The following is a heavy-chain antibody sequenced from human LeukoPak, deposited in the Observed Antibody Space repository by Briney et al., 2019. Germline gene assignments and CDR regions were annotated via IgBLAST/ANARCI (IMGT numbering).Heavy chain of an antibody. J-gene: IGHJ4*02. CDR3: ARDHGATLAREYYFDY. V-gene: IGHV3-53*01. D-gene: IGHD2/OR15-2a*01. CDR1: GLTVSSSY. CDR2: IYNDGST. Sequence: GGSLRLSCAASGLTVSSSYMSWVRQAPGKGLEWVSIIYNDGSTYYADSMKGRFTISRDNSKNTLYLQMNSLRGEDTAVYYCARDHGATLAREYYFDYWGQGTLVTVSS.